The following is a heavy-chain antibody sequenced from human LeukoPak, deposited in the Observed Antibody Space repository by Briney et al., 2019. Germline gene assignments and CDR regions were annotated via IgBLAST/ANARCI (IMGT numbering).Heavy chain of an antibody. CDR1: GFTFKKYD. Sequence: GGSLRLSCAASGFTFKKYDMNWVRQAPGKGLEWLSYISSSSSTIYYADSVKGRFTISRDNAKNSLYLQMSSLRVEDTAVYYCARDLYDVSADYWGQGTQVTVSS. CDR2: ISSSSSTI. V-gene: IGHV3-48*04. CDR3: ARDLYDVSADY. J-gene: IGHJ4*02. D-gene: IGHD3-3*01.